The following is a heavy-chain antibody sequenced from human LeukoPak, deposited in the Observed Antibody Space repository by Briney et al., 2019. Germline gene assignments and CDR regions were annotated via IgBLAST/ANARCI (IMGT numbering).Heavy chain of an antibody. D-gene: IGHD5-18*01. V-gene: IGHV4-59*08. J-gene: IGHJ4*02. Sequence: PSETLSLTCTVSGDSITGYYWGWIRQPPGKGLEWIGYIYYSGSTNYNPSLKSRVTISVDTSKNQFSLKLSSVTAADTAVYYCARGAQLWLLSYWGQGTLVTVSS. CDR3: ARGAQLWLLSY. CDR2: IYYSGST. CDR1: GDSITGYY.